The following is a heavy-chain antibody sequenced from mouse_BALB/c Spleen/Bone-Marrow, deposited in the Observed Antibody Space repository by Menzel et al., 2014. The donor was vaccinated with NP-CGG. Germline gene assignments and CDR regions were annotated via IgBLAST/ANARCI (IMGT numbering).Heavy chain of an antibody. CDR2: INPSNGGT. V-gene: IGHV1S81*02. J-gene: IGHJ4*01. D-gene: IGHD2-14*01. CDR3: TRREYYRYDRAMDY. Sequence: QLQESGAELVKPGASVKLSCKASGYTFTSYYMYWVKQRPGQGLEWIGEINPSNGGTNFNEKFKSKATLTVDKSSSTAYMQLSSLTSEDSAVYYCTRREYYRYDRAMDYWGQGTSVTVSS. CDR1: GYTFTSYY.